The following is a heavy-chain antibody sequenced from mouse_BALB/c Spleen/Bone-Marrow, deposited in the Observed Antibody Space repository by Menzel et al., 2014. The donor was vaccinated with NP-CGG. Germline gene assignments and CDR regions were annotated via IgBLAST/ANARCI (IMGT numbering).Heavy chain of an antibody. CDR2: ISSGSSTI. D-gene: IGHD1-1*01. CDR1: GFTFSSFG. CDR3: ARSRFPDYGSSPFDY. J-gene: IGHJ2*01. Sequence: EVKLVESGGGLVQPGGSRKLSCAASGFTFSSFGMHWVRQAPEKGLEWVAYISSGSSTIYYADTVKGRFTISRDNPKNILSLQMTSLRSEDTAMYYCARSRFPDYGSSPFDYWGQGTTLTVSS. V-gene: IGHV5-17*02.